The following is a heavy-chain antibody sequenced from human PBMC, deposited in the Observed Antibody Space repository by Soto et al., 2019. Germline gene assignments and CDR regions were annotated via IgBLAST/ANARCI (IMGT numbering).Heavy chain of an antibody. CDR1: GYTFTSYD. Sequence: GASVKVSCKASGYTFTSYDTNWVRQATGQGLEWMGWMNPNSGNTGYAQKFQGRVTMTRNTSISTAYMELSSLRSEDTAVYYCAREGGYSYGFDYWGQGTLVTVS. V-gene: IGHV1-8*01. J-gene: IGHJ4*02. CDR2: MNPNSGNT. D-gene: IGHD5-18*01. CDR3: AREGGYSYGFDY.